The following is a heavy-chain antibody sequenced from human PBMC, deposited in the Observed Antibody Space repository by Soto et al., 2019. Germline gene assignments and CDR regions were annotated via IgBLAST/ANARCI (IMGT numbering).Heavy chain of an antibody. Sequence: GGSLRLSCAASGFNFCASWMAWFRQAPGKGLEWVADIKQDGSEKNYVDSVKGRVTISRDDAKNSLYLQMNSLRAEDTAVYFCIRGNQGSYWSDMDVWGKGTTVTVSS. CDR3: IRGNQGSYWSDMDV. CDR2: IKQDGSEK. CDR1: GFNFCASW. D-gene: IGHD2-15*01. J-gene: IGHJ6*03. V-gene: IGHV3-7*01.